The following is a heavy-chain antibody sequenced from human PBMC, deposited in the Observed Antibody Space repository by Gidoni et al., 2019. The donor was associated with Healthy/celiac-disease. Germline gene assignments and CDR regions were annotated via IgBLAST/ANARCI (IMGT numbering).Heavy chain of an antibody. CDR1: GFTFSSYG. CDR2: ISYDGSNK. V-gene: IGHV3-30*18. J-gene: IGHJ6*02. CDR3: AKAVVVPAATPYYYYYGMDV. D-gene: IGHD2-2*01. Sequence: QVQLVESGGGVVQPGRSLRLSCAASGFTFSSYGMHWVRQAPGKGLEWVAVISYDGSNKYYADSVKDRFTISRDNSKNTLYLQMNSLRAEDTAVYYCAKAVVVPAATPYYYYYGMDVWGQGTTVTVSS.